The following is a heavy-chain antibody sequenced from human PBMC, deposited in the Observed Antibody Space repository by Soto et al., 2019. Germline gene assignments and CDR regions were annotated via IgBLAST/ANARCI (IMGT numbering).Heavy chain of an antibody. V-gene: IGHV3-23*01. J-gene: IGHJ3*02. D-gene: IGHD1-7*01. Sequence: GGSMRLTCAASGFTFSIYSVSWVRQAPGKGLDWVSHITASGGTANYAGSVKGRFTISRDSSRNTLFLQMNSLRAEDTALYYCAKCIQVNWNYDAFHIWGQGTMVTV. CDR2: ITASGGTA. CDR3: AKCIQVNWNYDAFHI. CDR1: GFTFSIYS.